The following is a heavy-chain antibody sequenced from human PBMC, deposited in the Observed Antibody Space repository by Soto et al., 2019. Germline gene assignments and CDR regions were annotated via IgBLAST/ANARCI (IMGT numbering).Heavy chain of an antibody. CDR3: ATQGFYRMGV. V-gene: IGHV4-4*02. Sequence: QVELQESGPGLVQPSGTLSLTCAVSGDSITGDNWWSWVRQPPGKGLEWIGDIHHSGATNYNPSHNSRVTKSVDKSKNEVALKLNSVAAASTAVFYCATQGFYRMGVWGRVPKVAVAS. CDR2: IHHSGAT. CDR1: GDSITGDNW. J-gene: IGHJ6*02.